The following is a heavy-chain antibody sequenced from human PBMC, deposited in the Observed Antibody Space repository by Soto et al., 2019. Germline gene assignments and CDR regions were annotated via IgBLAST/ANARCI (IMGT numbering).Heavy chain of an antibody. J-gene: IGHJ4*02. CDR2: IIPILGIA. CDR3: AMEYCSSTSCYRDY. V-gene: IGHV1-69*02. Sequence: QVQLVQSGAEVKKPESSVKVSCKASGGTFSRYTIRWVRQAPGQGLEWMGRIIPILGIANYAQKFQGRVTITADKSTSTAYMELSSLRSEDTAVYYCAMEYCSSTSCYRDYWGQGTLVTVSS. CDR1: GGTFSRYT. D-gene: IGHD2-2*02.